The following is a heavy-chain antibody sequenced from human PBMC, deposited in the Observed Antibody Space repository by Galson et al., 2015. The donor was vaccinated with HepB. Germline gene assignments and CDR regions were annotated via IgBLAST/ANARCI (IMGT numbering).Heavy chain of an antibody. V-gene: IGHV4-59*01. J-gene: IGHJ6*02. D-gene: IGHD3/OR15-3a*01. CDR1: GGSISNYY. CDR2: IYDTGNT. Sequence: DTLSLTCTVAGGSISNYYWSWLRQSPGRGLEWIGYIYDTGNTNYSPSLKSRVVLSVDSTKTLLSLKFSSVTEADTAIYFCAREENKRKMKVCGRVVGSLGLDVWGPGTTVTVSS. CDR3: AREENKRKMKVCGRVVGSLGLDV.